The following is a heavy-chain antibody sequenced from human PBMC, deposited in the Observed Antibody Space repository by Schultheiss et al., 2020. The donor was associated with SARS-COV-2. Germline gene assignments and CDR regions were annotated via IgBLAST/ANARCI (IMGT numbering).Heavy chain of an antibody. J-gene: IGHJ6*02. V-gene: IGHV4-30-2*05. D-gene: IGHD4-17*01. CDR1: GGSVSSGGYS. CDR3: ARGLVVEAYGDPYGMDV. Sequence: SETLSLTCTVSGGSVSSGGYSWSWIRQPPGKGLEWLGEINHSGSTKYNSSLKSRVTISVDTSEDTSKNQFSLKLSSVTAADTAVYYCARGLVVEAYGDPYGMDVWGQGTTVTVSS. CDR2: INHSGST.